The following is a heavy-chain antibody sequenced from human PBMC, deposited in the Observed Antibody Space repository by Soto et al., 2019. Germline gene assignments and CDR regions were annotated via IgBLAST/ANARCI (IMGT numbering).Heavy chain of an antibody. V-gene: IGHV1-69*06. J-gene: IGHJ6*02. CDR3: ARNYYDSSGYYYERYYYGMDV. CDR2: IIPIFGTA. Sequence: SVKVSCKASGGTFSSYAISWVRQAPGQGLEWMGGIIPIFGTANYAQKFQGRVTITADKSTSTAYMELSSLRSEDTAVYYCARNYYDSSGYYYERYYYGMDVWGQGTTVTVSS. D-gene: IGHD3-22*01. CDR1: GGTFSSYA.